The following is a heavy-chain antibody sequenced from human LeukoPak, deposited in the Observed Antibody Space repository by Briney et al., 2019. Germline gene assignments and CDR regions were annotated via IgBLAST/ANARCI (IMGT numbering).Heavy chain of an antibody. J-gene: IGHJ4*02. CDR1: GFTVSSNY. CDR2: IYSGGST. V-gene: IGHV3-66*01. CDR3: ARIVATSSGLDY. Sequence: GGSLRLSCAASGFTVSSNYMSWARQAPGKGLEWVSVIYSGGSTYYADSVKGRFTISGDNSKNTLYLQMNSLRAEDTAVYYCARIVATSSGLDYWGQGTLVTVSS. D-gene: IGHD5-12*01.